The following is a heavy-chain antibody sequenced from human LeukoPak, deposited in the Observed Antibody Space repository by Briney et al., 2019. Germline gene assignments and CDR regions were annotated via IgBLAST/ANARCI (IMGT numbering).Heavy chain of an antibody. Sequence: GGSLRFSCAASGFTFSSYAMNWVRQAPGKGLKWVSSISGSSDNTYYADSVKGRFTISRDNSENTLYLQMNSLRAEDTAVYYCAKDRTSNSDFDYWGQGTLVTVSS. V-gene: IGHV3-23*01. D-gene: IGHD2/OR15-2a*01. CDR3: AKDRTSNSDFDY. CDR1: GFTFSSYA. J-gene: IGHJ4*02. CDR2: ISGSSDNT.